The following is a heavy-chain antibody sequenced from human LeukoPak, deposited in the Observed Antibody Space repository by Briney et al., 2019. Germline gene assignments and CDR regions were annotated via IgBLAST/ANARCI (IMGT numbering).Heavy chain of an antibody. CDR2: IYHSGTT. CDR1: GGSISSGGYS. CDR3: ARASGGYRDFDY. Sequence: SETLSLTCAVSGGSISSGGYSWSWIRQPPGKGLEWIGYIYHSGTTYYNPSLKSRVTISVDRSKNQFSLNLSSVTAADTAVYYCARASGGYRDFDYWGQGTLVTVSS. V-gene: IGHV4-30-2*01. J-gene: IGHJ4*02. D-gene: IGHD3-10*01.